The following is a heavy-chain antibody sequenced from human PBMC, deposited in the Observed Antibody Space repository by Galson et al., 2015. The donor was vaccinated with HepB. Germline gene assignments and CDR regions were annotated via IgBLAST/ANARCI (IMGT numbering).Heavy chain of an antibody. CDR3: ATSPYYGSGTYSNAWFDP. J-gene: IGHJ5*02. CDR2: INTNTGNP. D-gene: IGHD3-10*01. CDR1: GYIFSNYA. V-gene: IGHV7-4-1*02. Sequence: SVKVSCKASGYIFSNYAMNWVRQAPGQGLEWLGWINTNTGNPTYAQGFTGRFVFSLDTSVTTAYLQINSLKAEDTAVYYCATSPYYGSGTYSNAWFDPLGQGTLVTVSS.